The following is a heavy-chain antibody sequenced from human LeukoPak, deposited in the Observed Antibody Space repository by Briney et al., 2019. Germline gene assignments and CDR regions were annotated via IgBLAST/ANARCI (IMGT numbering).Heavy chain of an antibody. D-gene: IGHD1-14*01. CDR2: MYYSGST. CDR3: ARVTRGPDGHDWFDP. V-gene: IGHV4-30-4*07. J-gene: IGHJ5*02. CDR1: GGSISSGDYS. Sequence: SETLSLTCAVSGGSISSGDYSWSWIRQPPGKGLEWIGYMYYSGSTYSNLSLKSRVTISVDTSKNQFSLKLSSVTAADTAVYYCARVTRGPDGHDWFDPWGQGILVTVSS.